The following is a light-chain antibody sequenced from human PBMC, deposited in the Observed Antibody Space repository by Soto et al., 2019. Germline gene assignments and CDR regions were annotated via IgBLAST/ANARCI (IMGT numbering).Light chain of an antibody. V-gene: IGKV3-15*01. CDR3: QQYNNWPWT. CDR1: QSVSDS. Sequence: EIVMTQSPATLSVSPGERATLSCRASQSVSDSLAWDQQKPGQATRLLIHGASTRATGFPGRFSGSGSGTDFTLTISSLQSEDFAVYYCQQYNNWPWTFGKGTKVDI. J-gene: IGKJ1*01. CDR2: GAS.